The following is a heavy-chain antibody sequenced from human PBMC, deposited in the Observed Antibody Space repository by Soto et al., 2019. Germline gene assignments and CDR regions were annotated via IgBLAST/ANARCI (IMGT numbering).Heavy chain of an antibody. CDR3: AADIVVVPAARSYYGMDV. CDR1: GGTFSSYA. V-gene: IGHV1-69*01. CDR2: IIPIFGTA. D-gene: IGHD2-2*01. Sequence: QVQLVQSGAEVKKPGSSVKVSCKASGGTFSSYAISWVRQAPGQGLEWMGGIIPIFGTANYAQKFQGRVTITADESTGTAYLELSSLRSEDTAVYCCAADIVVVPAARSYYGMDVWGQGATVTVSS. J-gene: IGHJ6*02.